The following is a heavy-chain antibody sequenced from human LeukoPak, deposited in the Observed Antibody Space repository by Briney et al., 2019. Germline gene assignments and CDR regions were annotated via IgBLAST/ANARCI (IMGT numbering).Heavy chain of an antibody. CDR2: INHSGST. CDR1: GGPFSGYY. Sequence: SETLSLTCAVYGGPFSGYYWSWIRQPPGKGLEWIGEINHSGSTNYNPSLKSRVTISVDTSKNQFSLKLSSVTAADTAVYYCARGSSGWLDYWGQGTLVTVSS. J-gene: IGHJ4*02. CDR3: ARGSSGWLDY. D-gene: IGHD6-19*01. V-gene: IGHV4-34*01.